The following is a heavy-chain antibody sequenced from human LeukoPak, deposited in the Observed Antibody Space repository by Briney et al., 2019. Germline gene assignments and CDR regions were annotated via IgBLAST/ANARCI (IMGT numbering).Heavy chain of an antibody. CDR1: GFTFTIYH. CDR2: IRGDGV. D-gene: IGHD2-8*02. CDR3: AKSRVEVAGTGGFDT. J-gene: IGHJ3*02. V-gene: IGHV3-23*01. Sequence: GGSLRLSCAASGFTFTIYHMSWVRQAPGKGLEWVATIRGDGVYYADSVKGRFTISRDDSENTVYVQMNSLRAEDTTVYYCAKSRVEVAGTGGFDTWGQGTLVAVSS.